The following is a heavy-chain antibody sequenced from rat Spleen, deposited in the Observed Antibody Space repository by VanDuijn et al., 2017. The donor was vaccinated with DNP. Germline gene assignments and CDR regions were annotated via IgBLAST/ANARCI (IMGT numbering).Heavy chain of an antibody. J-gene: IGHJ2*01. D-gene: IGHD1-6*01. V-gene: IGHV5S14*01. CDR3: TRGEGYYGPRSY. CDR2: INTGGGNT. Sequence: EVQLVESGGGLVQPGRSLKLSCAASGFTFSKYGMAWVRQIPTKGLEWVASINTGGGNTYYRDSVKGRFTVSRDNAKNTQYLQMNSLRSEDTATYYCTRGEGYYGPRSYWGQGVMVTVSS. CDR1: GFTFSKYG.